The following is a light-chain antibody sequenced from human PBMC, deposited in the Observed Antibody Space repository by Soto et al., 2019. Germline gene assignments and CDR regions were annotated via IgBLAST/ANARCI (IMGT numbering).Light chain of an antibody. CDR3: QSYDPTNQV. CDR1: SGSIASNY. J-gene: IGLJ3*02. V-gene: IGLV6-57*01. Sequence: NFMLTQPHSVSESPGKTVIISCTRSSGSIASNYVQLYQQRPGSSPPTVIYEDNQRPSGVPDRFSGSIDSSSNSASLTISGLETEDEADYFCQSYDPTNQVFGGGTKVTVL. CDR2: EDN.